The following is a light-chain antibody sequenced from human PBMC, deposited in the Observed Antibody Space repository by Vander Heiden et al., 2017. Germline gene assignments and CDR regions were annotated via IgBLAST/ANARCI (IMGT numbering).Light chain of an antibody. V-gene: IGLV1-40*01. J-gene: IGLJ2*01. CDR1: SSNIGAGYD. Sequence: QSVLTQPPSVSGAPGQSVTIHCTGSSSNIGAGYDLPWYQQLPGTAPNLLIYGNSNRPSGVPDRFSGSKSGTSASLAITGLQAEDEADYYCQSYDSSLSGVVFGGGTKRTVL. CDR2: GNS. CDR3: QSYDSSLSGVV.